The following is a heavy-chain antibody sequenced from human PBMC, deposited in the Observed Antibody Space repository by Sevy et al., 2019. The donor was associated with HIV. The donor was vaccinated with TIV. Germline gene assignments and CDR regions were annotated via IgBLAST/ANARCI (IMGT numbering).Heavy chain of an antibody. J-gene: IGHJ4*02. CDR2: ITRNSYAAYGGTT. CDR3: TRGLATADTPEYYFDY. Sequence: GGSLRLSCTTSGFTFDDYAMTWFRQPPGKGLEWVAFITRNSYAAYGGTTDYAASVKGRFIISRDDSKSIAYLQMNSLKTEDTAFYYCTRGLATADTPEYYFDYWGQGTLVTVSS. V-gene: IGHV3-49*03. D-gene: IGHD5-12*01. CDR1: GFTFDDYA.